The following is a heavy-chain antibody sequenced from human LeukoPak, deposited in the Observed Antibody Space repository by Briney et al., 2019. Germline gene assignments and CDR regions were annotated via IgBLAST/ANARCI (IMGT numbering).Heavy chain of an antibody. Sequence: SETLSLTCTVSGGSISSGDYYWSWIRQPPGKGLEWIGYIHYSGSTYYNPSLKSRVTISVDTSKNQFSLKLSSVTAADTAVYYCARVYYYGSGSYYPWGQGTLVTVSS. D-gene: IGHD3-10*01. CDR3: ARVYYYGSGSYYP. J-gene: IGHJ4*02. CDR2: IHYSGST. V-gene: IGHV4-30-4*01. CDR1: GGSISSGDYY.